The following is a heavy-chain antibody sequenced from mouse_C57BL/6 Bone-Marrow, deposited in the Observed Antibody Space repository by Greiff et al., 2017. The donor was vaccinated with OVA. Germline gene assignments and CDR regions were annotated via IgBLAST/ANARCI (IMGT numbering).Heavy chain of an antibody. CDR3: ARWRGDTLFDY. J-gene: IGHJ2*01. CDR1: GYTFTSYW. CDR2: IDPSDSYT. V-gene: IGHV1-59*01. D-gene: IGHD3-3*01. Sequence: QVQLKQPGAELVRPGTSVKLSCKASGYTFTSYWMHWVKQRPGQGLEWIGVIDPSDSYTNYNQKFKGKATLTVDTSSSTAYMQLSSLTSEDSAVYYCARWRGDTLFDYWGQGTTLTVSS.